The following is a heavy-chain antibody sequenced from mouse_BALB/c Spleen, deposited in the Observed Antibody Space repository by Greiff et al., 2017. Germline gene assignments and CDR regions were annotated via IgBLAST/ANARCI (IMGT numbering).Heavy chain of an antibody. Sequence: EVQGVESGGGLVKPGGSLKLSCAASGFTFSSYAMSWVRQSPEKRLEWVAEISSGGSYTYYPDTVTGRFTISRDNAKNTLYLEMSSLRSEDTAMYYCAREITTATSWYFDVWGAGTTVTVSS. J-gene: IGHJ1*01. D-gene: IGHD1-2*01. CDR3: AREITTATSWYFDV. V-gene: IGHV5-9-4*01. CDR1: GFTFSSYA. CDR2: ISSGGSYT.